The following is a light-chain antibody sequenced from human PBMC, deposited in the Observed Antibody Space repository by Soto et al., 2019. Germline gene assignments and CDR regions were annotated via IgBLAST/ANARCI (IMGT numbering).Light chain of an antibody. V-gene: IGKV2-24*01. J-gene: IGKJ1*01. CDR3: MQASHFPGT. CDR1: QSLVHRDGNTY. CDR2: MVS. Sequence: DIVLTQTPLSSPVALGQPASISCRSSQSLVHRDGNTYLSWFHQRPGQPPRLLLDMVSIRFSGVPDRFSGSGAGTEFTLRISRVAAEDVGVYYCMQASHFPGTFGQGTKLEIK.